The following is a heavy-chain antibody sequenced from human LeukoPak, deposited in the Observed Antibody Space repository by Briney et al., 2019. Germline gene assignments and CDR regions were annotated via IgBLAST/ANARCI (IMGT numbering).Heavy chain of an antibody. Sequence: SETLSLTCAVYGGSFSGYYWSWIRQPAGKGLEWIGRIYTSGSTNYNPSLKSRVTISVDTSKNQFSLKLSSVTAADTAVYYCASDSSYYYGSSIDYRGQGTLVTVSS. J-gene: IGHJ4*02. CDR2: IYTSGST. CDR1: GGSFSGYY. V-gene: IGHV4-59*10. D-gene: IGHD3-10*01. CDR3: ASDSSYYYGSSIDY.